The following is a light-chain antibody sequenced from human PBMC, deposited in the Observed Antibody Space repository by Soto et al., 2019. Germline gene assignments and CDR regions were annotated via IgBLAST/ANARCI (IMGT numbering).Light chain of an antibody. J-gene: IGKJ5*01. Sequence: EIVLTQSPGTLSLSPGERATLSCRASQSVGDNYLAWYQQKPGQAPRLLIYGASTRATGIPARFSGSGSGTEFTLTISSLQSEDFAVYYCQQYNNWPPITFGQGTRLEIK. CDR2: GAS. CDR3: QQYNNWPPIT. V-gene: IGKV3-15*01. CDR1: QSVGDN.